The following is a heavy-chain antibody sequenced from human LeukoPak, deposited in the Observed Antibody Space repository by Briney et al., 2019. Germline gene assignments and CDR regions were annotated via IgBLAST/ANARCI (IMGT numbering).Heavy chain of an antibody. CDR1: DFTFSTYA. Sequence: GGSLRLSCTTSDFTFSTYAMSWVRQAPGKGLEWVSTISGVGDATYYADSVKGRFTISRDNAKNSLYLQMNSLRAEDTAVYYCARDDPDLSEGRYGSGSYYTNWGQGTLVTVSS. CDR3: ARDDPDLSEGRYGSGSYYTN. CDR2: ISGVGDAT. J-gene: IGHJ4*02. D-gene: IGHD3-10*01. V-gene: IGHV3-23*01.